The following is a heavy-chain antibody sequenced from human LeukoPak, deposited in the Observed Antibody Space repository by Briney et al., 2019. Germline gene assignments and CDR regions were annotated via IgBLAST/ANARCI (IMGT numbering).Heavy chain of an antibody. Sequence: GASVKVSCKASGYTFTSYDINWVRQATGQGLEWMGWVNPNSGNTGYAQKFQGRVTMTRNTSISTAYMELSSLRSEDTAVYYCARVGADIVVVVAAIDYYYMDVWGKGTTVTVSS. J-gene: IGHJ6*03. CDR2: VNPNSGNT. V-gene: IGHV1-8*01. CDR1: GYTFTSYD. CDR3: ARVGADIVVVVAAIDYYYMDV. D-gene: IGHD2-15*01.